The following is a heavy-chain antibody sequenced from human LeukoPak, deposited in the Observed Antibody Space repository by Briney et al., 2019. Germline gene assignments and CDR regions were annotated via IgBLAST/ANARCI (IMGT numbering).Heavy chain of an antibody. CDR3: ARGDEVVGADYYYYMDV. CDR2: ISDTGSTI. CDR1: GFTFSSYE. D-gene: IGHD2-15*01. J-gene: IGHJ6*03. V-gene: IGHV3-48*03. Sequence: PGGSLRLSCAASGFTFSSYELNWVRQAPGKGLEWVSYISDTGSTIYYADSVEGRFTISRDNAKNSLYLQMNSLRAEDTAVYYCARGDEVVGADYYYYMDVWGKGTTVTISS.